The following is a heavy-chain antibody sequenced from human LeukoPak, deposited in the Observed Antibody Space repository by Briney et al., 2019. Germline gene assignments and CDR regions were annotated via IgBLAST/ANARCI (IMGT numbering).Heavy chain of an antibody. CDR2: INAGNANT. CDR1: GYTFSTYA. Sequence: ASVKVSCKASGYTFSTYAIHWVRQAPGRRPEWMGWINAGNANTKYLEKFQGRITITRDTSASTGYMELSSLKSEDTAVYYCARQGGGPYSGSPLDYWGQGTLVTVSS. J-gene: IGHJ4*02. CDR3: ARQGGGPYSGSPLDY. V-gene: IGHV1-3*01. D-gene: IGHD1-26*01.